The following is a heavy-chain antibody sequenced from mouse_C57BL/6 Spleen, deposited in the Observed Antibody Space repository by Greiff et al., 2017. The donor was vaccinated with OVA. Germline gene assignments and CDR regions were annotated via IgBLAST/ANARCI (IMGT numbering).Heavy chain of an antibody. CDR2: ITPNNGGT. Sequence: EVQLQQSGPELVKPGASVKISCQASGYTFTDYYMNWVKQSHGKSLEWIGDITPNNGGTSYNQQFKGKATLTVDKSSSTAYMELRSLTSEDSAVYYCARGNYYGSSYGDYWGQGTTLTVSS. D-gene: IGHD1-1*01. CDR1: GYTFTDYY. V-gene: IGHV1-26*01. CDR3: ARGNYYGSSYGDY. J-gene: IGHJ2*01.